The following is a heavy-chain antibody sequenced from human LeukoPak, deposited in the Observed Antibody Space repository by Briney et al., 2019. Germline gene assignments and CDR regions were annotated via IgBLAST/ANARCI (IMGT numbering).Heavy chain of an antibody. Sequence: PSESLSLTCTVSGGSISSSSYYWGWIRQPPGKGLEWNGSNCYSGSTYYNPSLKSRVTISVDTSKNQSSLKLCSVTAADTAVYYCARGRDGYNFLNRGEYYYFDYWGQGTLVAVSS. CDR3: ARGRDGYNFLNRGEYYYFDY. J-gene: IGHJ4*02. CDR1: GGSISSSSYY. CDR2: NCYSGST. D-gene: IGHD5-24*01. V-gene: IGHV4-39*07.